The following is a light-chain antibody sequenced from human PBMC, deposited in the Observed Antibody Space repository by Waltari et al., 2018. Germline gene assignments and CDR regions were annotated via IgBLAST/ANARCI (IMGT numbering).Light chain of an antibody. J-gene: IGKJ4*01. V-gene: IGKV3D-15*01. CDR1: QSVGST. CDR2: YAS. CDR3: QKYNDWPLT. Sequence: ETVMMQSPATLPLSPGERATLSCRASQSVGSTLAWYQQKPGQAPRLLLYYASTRATGIPDRFSGSVSGTEFTLTISSLDPEDVGVYYCQKYNDWPLTFGGGTKVEIK.